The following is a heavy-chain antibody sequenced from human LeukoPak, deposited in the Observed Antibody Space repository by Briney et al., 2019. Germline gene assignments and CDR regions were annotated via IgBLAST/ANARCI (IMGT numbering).Heavy chain of an antibody. CDR1: GGSISSYY. J-gene: IGHJ4*02. V-gene: IGHV4-59*01. Sequence: SETLSLTCTVSGGSISSYYWSWIRQPPGKGLEWIGYIYYSGSTNYNPSLKSRVTISVDTSKSQFSLKLSSVTAADTAVYHCARDRVYYDSSGYDYWGQGTLVTVSS. D-gene: IGHD3-22*01. CDR2: IYYSGST. CDR3: ARDRVYYDSSGYDY.